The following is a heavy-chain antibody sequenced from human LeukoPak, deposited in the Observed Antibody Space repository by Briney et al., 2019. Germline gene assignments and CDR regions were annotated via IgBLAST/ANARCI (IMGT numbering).Heavy chain of an antibody. CDR2: ISAYNGNT. Sequence: ASVKVSCKASGYTFTSYGISWVRQAPGQGLEWMGWISAYNGNTNYAQKLQGRVTMTTDTSTSTAYMELRSLRSDDTAVYYCARDRTYYDILTGYSLYFDYWGQGTLVTVSS. J-gene: IGHJ4*02. D-gene: IGHD3-9*01. CDR1: GYTFTSYG. CDR3: ARDRTYYDILTGYSLYFDY. V-gene: IGHV1-18*01.